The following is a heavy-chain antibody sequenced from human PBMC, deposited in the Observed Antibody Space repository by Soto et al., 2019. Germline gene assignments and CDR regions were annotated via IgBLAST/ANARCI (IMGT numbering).Heavy chain of an antibody. Sequence: QVQLQESGPGLVKPSQTLSLTCTVSGGSISSGGYYWSWIRQHPGKGLEWIGYIYYSGSTYYNPSLKSRVTISVDTSKNQFSLKLSSVTAADTAVNYCARDSSGYYLFDYWGQGTLVTVSS. V-gene: IGHV4-31*03. CDR1: GGSISSGGYY. CDR2: IYYSGST. CDR3: ARDSSGYYLFDY. D-gene: IGHD3-22*01. J-gene: IGHJ4*02.